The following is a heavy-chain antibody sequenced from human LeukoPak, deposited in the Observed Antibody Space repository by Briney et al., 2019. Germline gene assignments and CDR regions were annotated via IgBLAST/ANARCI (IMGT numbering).Heavy chain of an antibody. Sequence: FXXYGMHGVRQAPGKGLEGVAFIRYDGSNKYYADSVKGRFTISRDNSKNTLYLQMNSLRAEDTAVYYCAKSVTTMVRGYFDYWGQGTLVTVSS. D-gene: IGHD3-10*01. CDR1: FXXYG. CDR2: IRYDGSNK. J-gene: IGHJ4*02. CDR3: AKSVTTMVRGYFDY. V-gene: IGHV3-30*02.